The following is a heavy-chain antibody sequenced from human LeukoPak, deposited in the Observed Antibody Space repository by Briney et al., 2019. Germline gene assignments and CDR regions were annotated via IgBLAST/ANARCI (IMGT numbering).Heavy chain of an antibody. V-gene: IGHV3-23*01. CDR3: AIDPNWGTHS. CDR1: GFTFSTYT. CDR2: IGNNGGGI. Sequence: GGSLRLSCAASGFTFSTYTMYWVRHPPGKRLEWVSIIGNNGGGIHYADSVRGRFTISRDNSKNAPYLQMNSLRVEDTAVYYCAIDPNWGTHSWGQGVLVTVSS. D-gene: IGHD7-27*01. J-gene: IGHJ4*02.